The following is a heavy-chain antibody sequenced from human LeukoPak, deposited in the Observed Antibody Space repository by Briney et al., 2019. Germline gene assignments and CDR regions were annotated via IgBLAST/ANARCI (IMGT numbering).Heavy chain of an antibody. V-gene: IGHV1-46*01. D-gene: IGHD1-26*01. Sequence: ASVKVSCKASGYTFTGYYMHWVRQAPGQGLEWMGIINPSGGSTSYAQKFQGRVTMTRDMSTSTVYMELSSLRSDDTAVYYCARSPTTDVIDYWGQGTLVTVSS. J-gene: IGHJ4*02. CDR3: ARSPTTDVIDY. CDR2: INPSGGST. CDR1: GYTFTGYY.